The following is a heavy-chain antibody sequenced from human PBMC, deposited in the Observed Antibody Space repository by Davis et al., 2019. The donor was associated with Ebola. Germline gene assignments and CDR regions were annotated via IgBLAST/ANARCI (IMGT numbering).Heavy chain of an antibody. CDR2: IILIFGTA. CDR3: ARGRGDYVLLK. J-gene: IGHJ4*02. D-gene: IGHD4-17*01. CDR1: GCSFSSYA. Sequence: SVKVSCKASGCSFSSYAISWVRQAPGQGLEWMGGIILIFGTANYAQKFQGRVTITADESTSTAYMELSSLRSDDTAVYYCARGRGDYVLLKWGQGTLVTVSS. V-gene: IGHV1-69*13.